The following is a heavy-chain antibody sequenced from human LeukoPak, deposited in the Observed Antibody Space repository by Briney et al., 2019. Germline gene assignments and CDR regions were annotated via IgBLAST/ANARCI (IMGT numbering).Heavy chain of an antibody. J-gene: IGHJ4*02. CDR1: GYTFTSYD. CDR2: MNPNSGNT. V-gene: IGHV1-8*01. Sequence: ASVKVSCKASGYTFTSYDINWVRQATGQGLEWMGWMNPNSGNTGYAQKLQGRVTMTTDTSTSTAYMELRSLRSDDTAVYYCARAGTMVRGVIFFDYWGQGTLVTVSS. D-gene: IGHD3-10*01. CDR3: ARAGTMVRGVIFFDY.